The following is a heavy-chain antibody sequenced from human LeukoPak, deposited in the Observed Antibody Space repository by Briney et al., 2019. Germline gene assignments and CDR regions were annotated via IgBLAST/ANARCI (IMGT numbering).Heavy chain of an antibody. CDR2: IYSDGRT. CDR1: GFTVSSNY. J-gene: IGHJ2*01. V-gene: IGHV3-53*01. Sequence: GGSLRLSCAASGFTVSSNYMSWVRQAPGKGLEWVSVIYSDGRTYYADSVKGRFTISRDNSKNTLYLETNSLRAEDTAVYYCAKANGWYGREYFDLWGRGTLVSVSS. D-gene: IGHD6-19*01. CDR3: AKANGWYGREYFDL.